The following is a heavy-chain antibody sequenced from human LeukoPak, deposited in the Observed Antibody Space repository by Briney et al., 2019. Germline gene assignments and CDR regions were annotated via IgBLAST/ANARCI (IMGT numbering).Heavy chain of an antibody. CDR1: GYTFTSYG. CDR3: ARDLGFYSSSPGKAPWFDP. V-gene: IGHV1-18*01. Sequence: ASVKVSCKASGYTFTSYGISWVRQAPGQGLEWMGWISAYNGNTNYAQKLQGRVTMTTDTSTSTAYMELRSLRSDDTAVYYCARDLGFYSSSPGKAPWFDPWGQGTLVTVSS. D-gene: IGHD6-6*01. CDR2: ISAYNGNT. J-gene: IGHJ5*02.